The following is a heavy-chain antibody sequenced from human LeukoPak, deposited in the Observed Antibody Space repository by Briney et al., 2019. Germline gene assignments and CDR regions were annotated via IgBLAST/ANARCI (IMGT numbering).Heavy chain of an antibody. V-gene: IGHV1-46*01. D-gene: IGHD3-3*01. CDR1: GYTFTSYY. J-gene: IGHJ4*02. CDR2: INPSGGST. Sequence: ASVKVSCKASGYTFTSYYMHWVRQAPGQGLEWMGIINPSGGSTSYAQKFQGRVTMTRDTSTSTVYMELSSLRSEDTAVYYCATGIGTLWSGYYHDYWGQGTLVTVSS. CDR3: ATGIGTLWSGYYHDY.